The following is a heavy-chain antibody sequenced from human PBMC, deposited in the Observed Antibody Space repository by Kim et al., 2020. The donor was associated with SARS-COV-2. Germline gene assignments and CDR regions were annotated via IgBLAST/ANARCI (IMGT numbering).Heavy chain of an antibody. CDR1: GYNFTSYW. Sequence: GESLKISCKGFGYNFTSYWISWVRQMPGKGLEWMGKIDPSDSYSVYSPSFQGHVTLSADKSISTAYLQLTNLKASDTAMYYCTRQSPLISSWSFDPWGQGSLVTVSS. D-gene: IGHD6-13*01. CDR3: TRQSPLISSWSFDP. V-gene: IGHV5-10-1*01. J-gene: IGHJ5*02. CDR2: IDPSDSYS.